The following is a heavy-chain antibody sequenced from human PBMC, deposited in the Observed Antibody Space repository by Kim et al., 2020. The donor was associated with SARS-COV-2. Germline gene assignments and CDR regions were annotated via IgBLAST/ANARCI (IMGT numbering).Heavy chain of an antibody. V-gene: IGHV3-11*06. CDR3: ARGDDIPY. Sequence: SSYTNYADSVKGRFTISRDNAKNSLYLQMNSLRAEDTAVYYCARGDDIPYWGQGTVVTVSS. CDR2: SSYT. J-gene: IGHJ4*02. D-gene: IGHD3-9*01.